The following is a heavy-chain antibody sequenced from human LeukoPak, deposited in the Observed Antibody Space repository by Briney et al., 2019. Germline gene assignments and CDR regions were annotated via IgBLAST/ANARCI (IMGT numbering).Heavy chain of an antibody. CDR1: GGSISSYY. V-gene: IGHV4-59*08. Sequence: PSETLSLTCTVSGGSISSYYWNWIRQPPGKGLEWIGYIYYSGSTYYNPSLKSRVTISVDTSKNQFSLKLSSVTAADTAVYYCASTFGVVTYFDYWGQGTLVTVSS. CDR2: IYYSGST. J-gene: IGHJ4*02. CDR3: ASTFGVVTYFDY. D-gene: IGHD3-3*01.